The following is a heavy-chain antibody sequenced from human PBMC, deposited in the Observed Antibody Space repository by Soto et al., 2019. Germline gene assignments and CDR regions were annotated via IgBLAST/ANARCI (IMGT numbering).Heavy chain of an antibody. D-gene: IGHD3-22*01. CDR1: GGSFSGYY. V-gene: IGHV4-34*01. Sequence: PSETLSLTCAVYGGSFSGYYWIWIRQPPGKGPEWIGETDHSGRTNYNPSLKSRVTISPDTSKNQFSLRLTSVTTADTAVYYCAAWGYVSSAEEYWGQGALVTVS. J-gene: IGHJ4*02. CDR2: TDHSGRT. CDR3: AAWGYVSSAEEY.